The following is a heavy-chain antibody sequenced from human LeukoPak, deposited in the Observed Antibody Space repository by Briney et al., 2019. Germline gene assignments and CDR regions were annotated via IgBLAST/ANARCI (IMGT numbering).Heavy chain of an antibody. CDR3: ARVVGCSSTSCEGGWGYFDY. V-gene: IGHV4-4*07. CDR2: IYSCGRT. Sequence: SDTLSLTCTVSGGSINSYYGRWIRQPTRKAVEGIGRIYSCGRTNYNPSLKSRVTMSEDTSKNQFSLKLSSVTAADTAVYYCARVVGCSSTSCEGGWGYFDYWGQGTLVTVSS. D-gene: IGHD2-2*01. J-gene: IGHJ4*02. CDR1: GGSINSYY.